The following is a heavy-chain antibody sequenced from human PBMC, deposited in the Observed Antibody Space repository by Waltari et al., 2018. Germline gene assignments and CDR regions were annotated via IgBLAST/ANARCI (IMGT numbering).Heavy chain of an antibody. CDR2: IYYSGST. D-gene: IGHD3-3*01. Sequence: QVQLQESGPGLVKPSETLSLTCTVSGCSISSHYWSWIRQPPGKGLEWIGYIYYSGSTNYNRSLKSRVTISVDTSKNQFSLKLSSVTAADTAVYYCARVAVVLRLPKWFDPWGQGTLVTVSS. CDR3: ARVAVVLRLPKWFDP. CDR1: GCSISSHY. J-gene: IGHJ5*02. V-gene: IGHV4-59*11.